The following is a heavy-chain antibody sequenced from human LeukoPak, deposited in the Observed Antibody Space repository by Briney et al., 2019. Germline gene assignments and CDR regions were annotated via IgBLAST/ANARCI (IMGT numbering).Heavy chain of an antibody. CDR2: ISSSSSYI. J-gene: IGHJ4*02. Sequence: PGGSLRLSCAASGFTFSSYGMNWVRQAPGKGLEWVSSISSSSSYIYYADSVKGRFTISRDNAKNSLYLQMNSLRAEDTAVYYCARDSMDTAMVPLFGYWGQGTLVTVSS. D-gene: IGHD5-18*01. CDR1: GFTFSSYG. V-gene: IGHV3-21*01. CDR3: ARDSMDTAMVPLFGY.